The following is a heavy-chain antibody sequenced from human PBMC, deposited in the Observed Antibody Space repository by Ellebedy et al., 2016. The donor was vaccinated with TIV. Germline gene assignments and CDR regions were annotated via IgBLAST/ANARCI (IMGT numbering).Heavy chain of an antibody. CDR1: EFTFNTYG. J-gene: IGHJ4*02. D-gene: IGHD1-1*01. Sequence: GESLKISCAASEFTFNTYGMNWVRQAPGKGLEWVAFISSDGSSKSYADSVKGRFTISRDNSKNTLYLQMNSLREGDTAVYYCAKRYRSYFDYWGQGTLVPVSS. CDR2: ISSDGSSK. CDR3: AKRYRSYFDY. V-gene: IGHV3-30*18.